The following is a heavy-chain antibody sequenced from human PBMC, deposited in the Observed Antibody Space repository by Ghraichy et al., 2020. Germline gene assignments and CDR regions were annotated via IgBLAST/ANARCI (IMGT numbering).Heavy chain of an antibody. CDR1: GYTFSSYD. J-gene: IGHJ6*02. D-gene: IGHD3-3*01. CDR2: MNPNSGNT. CDR3: ARAESGNYYYYAMDV. Sequence: ASVKVSCKASGYTFSSYDIYWVRQATGQGLEWMGWMNPNSGNTGYAQHFQGRVSMTRSNPIRTAYMKLSSLQSEDTAVYYCARAESGNYYYYAMDVWGQGTTVTVSS. V-gene: IGHV1-8*01.